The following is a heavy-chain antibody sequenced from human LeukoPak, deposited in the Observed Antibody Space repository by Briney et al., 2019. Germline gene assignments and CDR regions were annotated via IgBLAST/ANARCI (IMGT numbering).Heavy chain of an antibody. V-gene: IGHV4-4*07. CDR2: IYTSGST. CDR1: GGSISSYY. J-gene: IGHJ6*03. Sequence: SETLSLTCTVSGGSISSYYWSWIRQPAGKGLEWIGRIYTSGSTNYNPSLKSRVTMSVDTSKNQFSLKLSSVTAADTAVYYCAREKMVVVPAAAAYYYYMDVWGKGTTVTVSS. CDR3: AREKMVVVPAAAAYYYYMDV. D-gene: IGHD2-2*01.